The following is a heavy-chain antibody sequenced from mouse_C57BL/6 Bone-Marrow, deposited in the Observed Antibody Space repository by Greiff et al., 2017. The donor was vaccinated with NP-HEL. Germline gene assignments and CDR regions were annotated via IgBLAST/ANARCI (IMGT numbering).Heavy chain of an antibody. J-gene: IGHJ2*01. D-gene: IGHD1-1*01. CDR2: IYPGDGDT. V-gene: IGHV1-82*01. Sequence: QVQLQQSGPELVKPGASVKISCKASGYAFSSSWMNWVKQRPGKGLEWIGRIYPGDGDTNYNGKFKGKATLTADKSSSTAYMQLSSLTSEDSAVYCCARTRIYYYGRRGPWYFDYWGQGTTLTVSS. CDR3: ARTRIYYYGRRGPWYFDY. CDR1: GYAFSSSW.